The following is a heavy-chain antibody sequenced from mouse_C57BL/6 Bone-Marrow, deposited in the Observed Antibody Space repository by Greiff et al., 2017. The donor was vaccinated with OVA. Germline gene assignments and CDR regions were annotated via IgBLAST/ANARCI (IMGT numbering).Heavy chain of an antibody. CDR2: ISYDGSN. CDR3: ARFYYPYAMDY. D-gene: IGHD2-1*01. Sequence: EVQLQESGPGLVKPSQSLSLTCSVTGYSITSGYYWNWIRQFPGNKLEWMGYISYDGSNNYNPSLKNRISITRDTSKNQFFLKLNSVTTEDTATYYCARFYYPYAMDYWGQGTSVTVSS. J-gene: IGHJ4*01. V-gene: IGHV3-6*01. CDR1: GYSITSGYY.